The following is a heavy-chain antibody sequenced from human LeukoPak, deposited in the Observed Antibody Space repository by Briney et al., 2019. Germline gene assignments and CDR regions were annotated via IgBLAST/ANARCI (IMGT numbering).Heavy chain of an antibody. CDR3: ARDGTYDFWSGQSNYYYYYYMDV. D-gene: IGHD3-3*01. Sequence: PGGSLRLSCAASGFAFSSYEMNWVRQAPGKGLEWVSYISSSGSTIYYADSVKGRFTISRDNAKNSLYLQMNSLRAEDTAVYYCARDGTYDFWSGQSNYYYYYYMDVWGKGTTVTVSS. CDR1: GFAFSSYE. V-gene: IGHV3-48*03. CDR2: ISSSGSTI. J-gene: IGHJ6*03.